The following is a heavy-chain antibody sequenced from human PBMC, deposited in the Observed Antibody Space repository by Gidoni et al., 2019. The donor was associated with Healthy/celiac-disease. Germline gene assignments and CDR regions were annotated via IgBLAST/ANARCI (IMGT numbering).Heavy chain of an antibody. J-gene: IGHJ4*02. CDR3: ARRLVAGTVRYFDD. CDR2: IHPGDSDT. CDR1: GYSFPSDW. V-gene: IGHV5-51*01. Sequence: EVQLVQSGAAVQKPGESLKISCKGSGYSFPSDWIGWVRQMPGKGLAWMGIIHPGDSDTRYSPACQGQVTISADKSSSTAYLQGSSLKASDTAMYYCARRLVAGTVRYFDDWGQGTLVTVSS. D-gene: IGHD5-12*01.